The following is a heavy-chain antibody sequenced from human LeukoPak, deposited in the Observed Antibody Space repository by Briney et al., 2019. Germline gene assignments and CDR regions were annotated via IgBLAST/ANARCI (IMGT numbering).Heavy chain of an antibody. CDR1: GGSISSYY. Sequence: PSETLSLTCTVSGGSISSYYWSWIRQPPGKGLEWIGYIYYTGSTNYNPSLTSRVNISVDTSKNQFSLNLTSVTAADTAVYYCARWGSIAVARFDYWDQGTLVTVSS. D-gene: IGHD6-6*01. CDR3: ARWGSIAVARFDY. J-gene: IGHJ4*02. CDR2: IYYTGST. V-gene: IGHV4-59*01.